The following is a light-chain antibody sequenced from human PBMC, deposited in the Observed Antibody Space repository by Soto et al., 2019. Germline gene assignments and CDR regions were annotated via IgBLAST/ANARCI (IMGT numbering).Light chain of an antibody. Sequence: EIVLTQSPATLSLSPGERVTLSCRASQSVSNSLAWYQQKPGQPPRLLIYGASTRATGIPARFSGSGSGTEFTLTISSLQSEDFAVYYCQQYNNWPRTFGQGTKVDI. CDR1: QSVSNS. V-gene: IGKV3-15*01. CDR3: QQYNNWPRT. J-gene: IGKJ1*01. CDR2: GAS.